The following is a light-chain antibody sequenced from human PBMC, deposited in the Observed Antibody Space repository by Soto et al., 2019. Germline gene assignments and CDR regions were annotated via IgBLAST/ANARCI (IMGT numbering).Light chain of an antibody. CDR1: SSDVGGYNY. J-gene: IGLJ1*01. Sequence: QSVLTQPACVSVSPGQSITISCTGTSSDVGGYNYVSRYQQHPGKAPKLMIYEVNDRPSGVSNRFSGSKSGNTASLTISGLQAEDEADYYCSSYTSSSTYVFGTG. CDR2: EVN. V-gene: IGLV2-14*01. CDR3: SSYTSSSTYV.